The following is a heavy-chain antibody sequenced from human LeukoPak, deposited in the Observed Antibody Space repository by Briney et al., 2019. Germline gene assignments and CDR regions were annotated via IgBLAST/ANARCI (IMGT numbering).Heavy chain of an antibody. CDR3: ARAYYYDSSGPPTDY. D-gene: IGHD3-22*01. Sequence: QTGRSLRLSCAASGFTFRSYGMHWVRQAPGKGLEWVAVIWYDGSNKYYADSVKGRFTISRDNSKNTLYLQMNSLRAEDTAVYYCARAYYYDSSGPPTDYWGQGTLVTVSS. CDR1: GFTFRSYG. J-gene: IGHJ4*02. V-gene: IGHV3-33*01. CDR2: IWYDGSNK.